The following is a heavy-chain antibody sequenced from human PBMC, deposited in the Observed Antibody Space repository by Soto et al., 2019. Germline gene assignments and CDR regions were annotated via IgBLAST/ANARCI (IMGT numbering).Heavy chain of an antibody. CDR1: GFIFSSYA. V-gene: IGHV3-23*01. CDR2: ISGSGGST. J-gene: IGHJ4*02. D-gene: IGHD6-19*01. Sequence: GGSLRLSCAASGFIFSSYAMSWVRQAPGKGLEWVSSISGSGGSTYNADSVKGRFTISRDNSKNTLYLQMNSLRAEDTAVYYCAKAPYSSGWSYYFDYWGQGTLVTVSS. CDR3: AKAPYSSGWSYYFDY.